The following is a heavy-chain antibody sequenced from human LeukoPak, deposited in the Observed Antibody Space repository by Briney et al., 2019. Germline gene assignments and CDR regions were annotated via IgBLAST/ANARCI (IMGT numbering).Heavy chain of an antibody. CDR2: VSGSGGST. J-gene: IGHJ4*02. CDR3: AKDKKGGGYEFDY. Sequence: PGGSLRLSCAASGFTFSSYAMSWVRQAPGKGLEWVSAVSGSGGSTYYADSVKGRFTISRDNSKNTLYLQMNSLRAEDTAVYYCAKDKKGGGYEFDYWGQGTLVTVSS. D-gene: IGHD5-12*01. V-gene: IGHV3-23*01. CDR1: GFTFSSYA.